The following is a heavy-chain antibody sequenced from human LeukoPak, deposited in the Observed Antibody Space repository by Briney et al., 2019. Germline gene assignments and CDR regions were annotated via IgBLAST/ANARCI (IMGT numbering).Heavy chain of an antibody. CDR3: ARGPIPSYGDYVSVEGIAELPFDY. D-gene: IGHD4-17*01. V-gene: IGHV1-18*01. CDR1: GYTFTSYG. Sequence: GASVKVSCKASGYTFTSYGISWVRQAPGQGLEWMGWISAYNGNTNYAQRLQGRVTMTTDTSTSTAYMELKSLRSDDTAVYYCARGPIPSYGDYVSVEGIAELPFDYWGQGTLVTVSS. J-gene: IGHJ4*02. CDR2: ISAYNGNT.